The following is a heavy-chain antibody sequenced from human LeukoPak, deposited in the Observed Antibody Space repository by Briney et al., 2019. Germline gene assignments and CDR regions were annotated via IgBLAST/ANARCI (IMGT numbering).Heavy chain of an antibody. CDR3: ARALNRRRDGGY. J-gene: IGHJ4*02. CDR1: GGSFSGYY. D-gene: IGHD5-24*01. Sequence: PSETLSLTCAVYGGSFSGYYWSWVRQPPGKGREWIGEINHSGSTNYNPSLKRRVTISVDPSKNQFSLKLSSVTAADTAVYYCARALNRRRDGGYWGQGTLVTVSS. CDR2: INHSGST. V-gene: IGHV4-34*01.